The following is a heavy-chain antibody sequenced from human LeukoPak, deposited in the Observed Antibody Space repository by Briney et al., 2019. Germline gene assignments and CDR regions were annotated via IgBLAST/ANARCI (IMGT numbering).Heavy chain of an antibody. V-gene: IGHV3-48*03. J-gene: IGHJ3*02. CDR2: ISSSGSTI. D-gene: IGHD2-2*01. CDR1: GFSFSSHE. CDR3: AGGGYCSTTICYRCNAFDI. Sequence: PGGSLRLSCAASGFSFSSHEMNWVRQAPGKGLEWVSHISSSGSTIYYADSVKGRFTISRDNAKNTLYLQMNSLRAEDTAVYYCAGGGYCSTTICYRCNAFDIWGQGTMVTVSS.